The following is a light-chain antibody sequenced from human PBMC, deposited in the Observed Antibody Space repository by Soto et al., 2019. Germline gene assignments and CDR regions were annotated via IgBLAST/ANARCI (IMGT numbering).Light chain of an antibody. CDR3: QQYNTWPRT. Sequence: EIVMTQSPATLSVSPGERASLSCRASQSVSSNLAWYQQKPGQAPRLLIYGASSRATGIPARFSGSGSGTEVTLTISSLQSEDSAVYYCQQYNTWPRTFGQGTKVDIK. CDR1: QSVSSN. V-gene: IGKV3-15*01. CDR2: GAS. J-gene: IGKJ1*01.